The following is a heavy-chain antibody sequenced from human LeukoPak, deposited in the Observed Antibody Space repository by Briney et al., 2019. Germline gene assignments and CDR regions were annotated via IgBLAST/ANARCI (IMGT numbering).Heavy chain of an antibody. CDR1: GGSFSSYY. CDR2: IYYSGST. D-gene: IGHD4-23*01. V-gene: IGHV4-59*01. J-gene: IGHJ6*03. CDR3: ARGVGGNYGGNSGAYYYYYYMDV. Sequence: PSETRSLTCTVSGGSFSSYYWSWIRQPPGGGLEWIGYIYYSGSTNYNPSLKRRVTISLDTSKSQFSLKLRSVTAADTAVYYCARGVGGNYGGNSGAYYYYYYMDVWGKGTTVTVSS.